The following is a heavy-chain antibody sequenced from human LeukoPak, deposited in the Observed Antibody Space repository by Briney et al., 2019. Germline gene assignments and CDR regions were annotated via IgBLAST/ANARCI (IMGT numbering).Heavy chain of an antibody. J-gene: IGHJ3*02. CDR2: INSGGTV. D-gene: IGHD6-13*01. Sequence: GGSLRLSCAASVFIVSSYETGWVRQAPGKGLEWLSYINSGGTVYYADSVKGRFTFSRDNAKNSLYLHMNSLRAEDTALYYCARFSSTWFVAFDMWGQGTMVTVSS. CDR3: ARFSSTWFVAFDM. CDR1: VFIVSSYE. V-gene: IGHV3-48*03.